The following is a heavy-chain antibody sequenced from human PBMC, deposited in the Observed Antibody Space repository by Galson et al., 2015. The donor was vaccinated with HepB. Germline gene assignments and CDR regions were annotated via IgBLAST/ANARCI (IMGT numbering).Heavy chain of an antibody. Sequence: SCKASGYTFSSNSMHWVRQAPGQGLEWMGIINPSDGFTSYAQKFQGRVNMTGDTSTSTVYMELSSLRSGDTAIYYCARADRSGWFMNYWGQGTLVTVSS. CDR1: GYTFSSNS. J-gene: IGHJ4*02. CDR2: INPSDGFT. D-gene: IGHD6-19*01. CDR3: ARADRSGWFMNY. V-gene: IGHV1-46*01.